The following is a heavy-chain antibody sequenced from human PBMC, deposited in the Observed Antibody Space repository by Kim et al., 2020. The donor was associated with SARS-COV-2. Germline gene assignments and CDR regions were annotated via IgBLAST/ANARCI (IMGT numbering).Heavy chain of an antibody. Sequence: SVKVSCKASGGTFSSYAISWVRQAPGQGLEWMGGIIPIFGTANYAQKFQGRVTITADESTSTAYMELSSLRSEDTAVYYCARGKCGGDCYSSNYYYGMDVWGQGTTVTVSS. J-gene: IGHJ6*02. D-gene: IGHD2-21*02. V-gene: IGHV1-69*13. CDR1: GGTFSSYA. CDR3: ARGKCGGDCYSSNYYYGMDV. CDR2: IIPIFGTA.